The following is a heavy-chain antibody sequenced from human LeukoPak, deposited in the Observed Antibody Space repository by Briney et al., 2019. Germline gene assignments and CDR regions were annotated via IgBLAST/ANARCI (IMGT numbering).Heavy chain of an antibody. CDR2: ISAYNGNT. CDR3: ARSKYYDILTGYYYFDY. Sequence: ASVKVSCKASGYTFTSYGISWVRQAPGQGLEWMGWISAYNGNTNYAQKLQGGVTMTTDTSTSTAYMELRSLRSDDTAVYYCARSKYYDILTGYYYFDYWGQGTLVTVSS. CDR1: GYTFTSYG. J-gene: IGHJ4*02. V-gene: IGHV1-18*01. D-gene: IGHD3-9*01.